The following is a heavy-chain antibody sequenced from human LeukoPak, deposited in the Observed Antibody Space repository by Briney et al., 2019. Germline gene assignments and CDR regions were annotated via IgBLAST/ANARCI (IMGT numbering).Heavy chain of an antibody. CDR1: GFTFSSYS. CDR3: AREEYQLNYYYYMDV. J-gene: IGHJ6*03. D-gene: IGHD2-2*01. V-gene: IGHV3-48*01. Sequence: GGSLRLSCAASGFTFSSYSMNWVRQAPGKGLEWVSYISSSSSTIYYADSVKGRFTISRDNAKNSLYLQMNSLRAEDTAVYYCAREEYQLNYYYYMDVWGEGTTVTVSS. CDR2: ISSSSSTI.